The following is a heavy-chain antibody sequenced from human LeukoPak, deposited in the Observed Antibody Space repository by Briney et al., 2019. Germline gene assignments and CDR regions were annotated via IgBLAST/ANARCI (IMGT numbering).Heavy chain of an antibody. J-gene: IGHJ4*02. Sequence: SETLSLTCAVSGDSISTPHWWTWIRQPPGKGLEWLGDIYHGGSTNYNPSLKSRVTISVDKSQNQFSLKLNSVTVADTAVYFCARIRGDTNGYFYLDFWGQGTLVTVSS. V-gene: IGHV4-4*02. CDR1: GDSISTPHW. CDR3: ARIRGDTNGYFYLDF. D-gene: IGHD2-8*01. CDR2: IYHGGST.